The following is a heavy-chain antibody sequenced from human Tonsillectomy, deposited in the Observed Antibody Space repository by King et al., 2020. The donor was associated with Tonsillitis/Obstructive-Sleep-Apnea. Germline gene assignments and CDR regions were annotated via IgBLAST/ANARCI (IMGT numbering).Heavy chain of an antibody. J-gene: IGHJ4*02. CDR3: ARELRESTVTDY. V-gene: IGHV1-2*06. CDR1: GYTFTGYY. CDR2: INPNSGGT. Sequence: QVQLVESEAEVKKPGASVTVSCETSGYTFTGYYVHWVRQAPGQGLEWMGRINPNSGGTNYAQKFQGRVTMTRDTSISTAYMELSRLRSDDTAVYYCARELRESTVTDYWGQGTLVTVSS. D-gene: IGHD4-17*01.